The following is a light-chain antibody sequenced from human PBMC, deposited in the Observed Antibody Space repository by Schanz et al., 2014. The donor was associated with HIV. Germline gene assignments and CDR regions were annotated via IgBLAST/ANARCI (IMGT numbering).Light chain of an antibody. CDR2: SNT. CDR1: SSNIGAGYD. Sequence: QSVLTQPPSVSGAPGQRVTISCTGSSSNIGAGYDVHWYQIVTGTAPKLLIFSNTYRPSGVPDRFSGSKSGTSASLAISGLQSEEEADYYCQSYDSSLSVLVFGGGTKLTVL. CDR3: QSYDSSLSVLV. J-gene: IGLJ2*01. V-gene: IGLV1-40*01.